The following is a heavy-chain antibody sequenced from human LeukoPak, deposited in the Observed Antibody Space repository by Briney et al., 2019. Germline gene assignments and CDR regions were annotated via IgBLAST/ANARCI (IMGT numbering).Heavy chain of an antibody. D-gene: IGHD6-19*01. CDR2: INPSGTTT. V-gene: IGHV1-46*01. CDR3: ARVIGSGGPDAFDI. CDR1: GYTFTTHY. Sequence: ASVKVSCKASGYTFTTHYMHWVRQAPGQGLEWMGLINPSGTTTNYAQKFRGRVTMTRDTSISTAYMELSRLRSDDTAVYYCARVIGSGGPDAFDIWGQGTMVTVSS. J-gene: IGHJ3*02.